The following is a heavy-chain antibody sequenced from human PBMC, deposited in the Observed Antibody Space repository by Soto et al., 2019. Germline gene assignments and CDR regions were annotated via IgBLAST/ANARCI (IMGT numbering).Heavy chain of an antibody. J-gene: IGHJ5*02. D-gene: IGHD1-1*01. CDR1: GYTFTSYD. CDR2: MNPNSGNT. Sequence: ASVKVSCKASGYTFTSYDINWVRQATGQGLEWMGWMNPNSGNTAYAQKFQGRVTMTRNTSISTAYMELSSLRSEDTAVYYCARAGWNGYWFDPWGQGTLVTVSS. CDR3: ARAGWNGYWFDP. V-gene: IGHV1-8*02.